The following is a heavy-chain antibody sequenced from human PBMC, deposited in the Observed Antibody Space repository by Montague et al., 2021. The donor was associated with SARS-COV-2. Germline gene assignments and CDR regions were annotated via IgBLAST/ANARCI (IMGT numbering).Heavy chain of an antibody. CDR3: VRGATRTFDY. CDR2: IFYRGTT. CDR1: GDSLTYFY. D-gene: IGHD2-2*01. V-gene: IGHV4-59*01. J-gene: IGHJ4*02. Sequence: SETLSLTCTVSGDSLTYFYWSWIRQSPGKGLEWIGNIFYRGTTNYNPSLKSRVTISVDTSKNQFSLNLTSVTAADTAFYYCVRGATRTFDYWGQGTLVTVSS.